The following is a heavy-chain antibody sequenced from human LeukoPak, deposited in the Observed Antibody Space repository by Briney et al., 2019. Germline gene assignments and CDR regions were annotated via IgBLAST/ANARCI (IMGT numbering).Heavy chain of an antibody. CDR1: GGTFSSYA. CDR2: IIPTFGTA. D-gene: IGHD2-2*02. CDR3: ARETLGYCSSTSCYRRKRGYYFDY. V-gene: IGHV1-69*13. J-gene: IGHJ4*02. Sequence: SVKVSCKASGGTFSSYAISWVRQAPGQGLEWMGGIIPTFGTANYAQKFQGRVTITADESTSTAYMELSSLRSEDTAVYYCARETLGYCSSTSCYRRKRGYYFDYWGQGTLVTVSS.